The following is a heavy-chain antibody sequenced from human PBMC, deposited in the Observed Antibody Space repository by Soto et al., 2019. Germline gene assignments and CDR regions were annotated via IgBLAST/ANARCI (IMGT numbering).Heavy chain of an antibody. CDR1: GGTFSSYA. CDR2: IIPSVGTA. Sequence: QVQLVQSGAELKKPGSSVKVSCKASGGTFSSYAISWVRQAPGQGLEWMGGIIPSVGTANYAQKFQGRVTITADKSTSTAYMELSSLRSEDTAVYYCASSYYYDSSADYYYGMDVWGQGTTVTVSS. CDR3: ASSYYYDSSADYYYGMDV. V-gene: IGHV1-69*06. J-gene: IGHJ6*02. D-gene: IGHD3-22*01.